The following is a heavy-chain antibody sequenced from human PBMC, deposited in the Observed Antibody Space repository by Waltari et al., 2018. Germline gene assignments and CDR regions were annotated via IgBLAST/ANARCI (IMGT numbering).Heavy chain of an antibody. J-gene: IGHJ6*02. D-gene: IGHD3-3*01. CDR2: IYYSGST. V-gene: IGHV4-61*01. CDR3: AGGRITIFGVVIIDGMDV. Sequence: GPGLVKPSETLSLTCTVSGGSVSSGSYYWRWIRQPPGKGLEWIGYIYYSGSTHYNPSLKSRVTISVDTSKNQFSLKLGSVTAADTAVYYCAGGRITIFGVVIIDGMDVWGQGTTVTVSS. CDR1: GGSVSSGSYY.